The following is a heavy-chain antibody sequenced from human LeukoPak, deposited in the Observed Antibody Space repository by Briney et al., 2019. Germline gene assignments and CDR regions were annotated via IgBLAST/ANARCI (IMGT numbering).Heavy chain of an antibody. CDR1: GGSVTSTNW. CDR3: AREGGFYRPLDY. CDR2: VHLDGRT. V-gene: IGHV4-4*02. Sequence: SETLSLTCDVSGGSVTSTNWWIWFRQPPGKGLEWIGEVHLDGRTNYNPSLKSRLVMSADLPENHISLKLTSVTAADTAVYYCAREGGFYRPLDYSGQGTLVTVSS. D-gene: IGHD6-25*01. J-gene: IGHJ4*02.